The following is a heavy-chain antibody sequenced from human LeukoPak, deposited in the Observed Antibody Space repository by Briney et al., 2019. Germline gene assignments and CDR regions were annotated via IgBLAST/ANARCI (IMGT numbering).Heavy chain of an antibody. V-gene: IGHV3-7*01. CDR2: IKQDGSVQ. J-gene: IGHJ5*02. CDR3: TRLQIAVAGPNWFDP. D-gene: IGHD6-19*01. Sequence: GGSLRLSCAASKFTFSSYWMSWVRQAPGKGLEWVANIKQDGSVQFYMDSLKGRFPVSRDNAKNSLYLQMNGLRVEDTAVYYCTRLQIAVAGPNWFDPWGQGTLVTVSS. CDR1: KFTFSSYW.